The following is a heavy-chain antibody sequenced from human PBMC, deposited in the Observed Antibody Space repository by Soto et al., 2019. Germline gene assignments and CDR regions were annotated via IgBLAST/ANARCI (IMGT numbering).Heavy chain of an antibody. Sequence: EVRLVESGGDLVKSGGSLRLSCVGSGFLFRNYEMNWVRQAPGKGLEWLAHISTTGGHVSESDSVKGRFTISRDNTKHTLYLQMNSLRTEDTCVDYCVSPPHRARPFESWGQVTLVNVSS. CDR2: ISTTGGHV. V-gene: IGHV3-48*03. CDR1: GFLFRNYE. CDR3: VSPPHRARPFES. J-gene: IGHJ4*02.